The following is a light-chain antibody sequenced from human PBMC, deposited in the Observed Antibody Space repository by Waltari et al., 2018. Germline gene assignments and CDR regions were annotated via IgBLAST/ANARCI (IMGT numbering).Light chain of an antibody. Sequence: QSVLTQPPSTSGTPGQRVTISCSGSTSNIGTNPVTWYQLLPGTAPKTVIFANYHRPSGVPDRVSASKSGTSASLVISGLQSEDEADYCCATWDDSLSGRVFGGGTKVTVL. J-gene: IGLJ3*02. CDR1: TSNIGTNP. V-gene: IGLV1-44*01. CDR3: ATWDDSLSGRV. CDR2: ANY.